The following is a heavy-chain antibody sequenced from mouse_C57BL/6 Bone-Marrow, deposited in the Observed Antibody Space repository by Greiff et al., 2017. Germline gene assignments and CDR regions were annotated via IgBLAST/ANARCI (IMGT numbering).Heavy chain of an antibody. CDR1: GYTFTSYW. CDR3: ARMIITTVEGPYYFDY. V-gene: IGHV1-52*01. CDR2: IDPSDSET. J-gene: IGHJ2*01. D-gene: IGHD1-1*01. Sequence: QVHVKQPGAELVRPGSSVKLSCKASGYTFTSYWMHWVKQRPIQGLEWIGNIDPSDSETHYNQKFKDKATLTVDKSSSTAYMQLSSLTSEDSAVYYCARMIITTVEGPYYFDYWGQGTTLTVSS.